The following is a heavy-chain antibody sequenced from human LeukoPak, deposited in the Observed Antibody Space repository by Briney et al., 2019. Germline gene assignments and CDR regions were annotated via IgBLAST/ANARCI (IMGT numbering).Heavy chain of an antibody. J-gene: IGHJ4*02. CDR2: ISGSGGST. Sequence: QAGGSLRLSCAASGFTFSSYAMSWVRQAPGKGLEWVSAISGSGGSTYYADSVKGRFTISRDNSKNTLYLQMNSLRAEDTAVYYCAKDLSVADAFDYWGQGTLVTVSS. V-gene: IGHV3-23*01. CDR3: AKDLSVADAFDY. CDR1: GFTFSSYA. D-gene: IGHD6-19*01.